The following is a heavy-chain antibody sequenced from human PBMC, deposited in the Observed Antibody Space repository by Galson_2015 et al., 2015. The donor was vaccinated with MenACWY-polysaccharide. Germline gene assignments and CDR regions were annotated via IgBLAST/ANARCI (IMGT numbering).Heavy chain of an antibody. D-gene: IGHD1-26*01. CDR2: MSYSGRG. V-gene: IGHV4-61*01. CDR3: AREPTYSGSFGWFDP. CDR1: GGSVTSDTSY. J-gene: IGHJ5*02. Sequence: SLTCTVSGGSVTSDTSYWSWLRQPPGKGLERIGYMSYSGRGNSNPSHRSRVTVLIDTSKNQFSLRLTSVTAADTAMYYCAREPTYSGSFGWFDPWGQGTLVTVSS.